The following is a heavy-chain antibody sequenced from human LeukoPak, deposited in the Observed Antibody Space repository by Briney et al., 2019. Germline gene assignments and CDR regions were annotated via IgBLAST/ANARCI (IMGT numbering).Heavy chain of an antibody. V-gene: IGHV4-59*12. CDR2: IYYSGST. CDR3: ASVTYYDFWSGIPQYYYYYYMDV. J-gene: IGHJ6*03. D-gene: IGHD3-3*01. Sequence: SETLSLTCTVSGGSISSYYWSWIRQPPGKGLEWIGYIYYSGSTNYNPSLKSRVTISVDTSKNQFSLKLSSVTAADTAVYYCASVTYYDFWSGIPQYYYYYYMDVWGKGTTVTVSS. CDR1: GGSISSYY.